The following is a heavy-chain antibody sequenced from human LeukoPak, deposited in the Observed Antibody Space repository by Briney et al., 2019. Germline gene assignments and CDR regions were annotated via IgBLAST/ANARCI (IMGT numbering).Heavy chain of an antibody. CDR2: IGGSGSAI. CDR1: GFPFSSYA. CDR3: AKDPRGSVLLTGGTYFDS. Sequence: GGSLRLSCAASGFPFSSYAMSWVRQAPGKGLEWASVIGGSGSAIYYADSVKGRFAISRDNSKNTLYLQMNSLRAEDTAVYYCAKDPRGSVLLTGGTYFDSWAREPWSPSPQ. V-gene: IGHV3-23*01. J-gene: IGHJ4*02. D-gene: IGHD1-7*01.